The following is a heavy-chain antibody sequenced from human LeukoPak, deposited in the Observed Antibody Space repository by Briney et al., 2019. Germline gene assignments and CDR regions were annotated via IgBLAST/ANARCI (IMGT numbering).Heavy chain of an antibody. D-gene: IGHD6-19*01. CDR3: ARGGGTGWYPDY. V-gene: IGHV4-34*01. CDR1: GFTFSDAW. Sequence: PGGSLRLSCADSGFTFSDAWMSWARQPPGKGLEWIGEINHSGSTNYNPSLKSRVTISVDTSKNQFSLKLSSVTAADTAVYYCARGGGTGWYPDYWGQGTLVTVSS. J-gene: IGHJ4*02. CDR2: INHSGST.